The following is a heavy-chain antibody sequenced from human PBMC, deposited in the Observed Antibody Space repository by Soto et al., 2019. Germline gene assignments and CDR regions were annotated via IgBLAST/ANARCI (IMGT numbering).Heavy chain of an antibody. CDR3: ARQYYYGSGRQIDY. D-gene: IGHD3-10*01. CDR1: GGSISSSSLQ. J-gene: IGHJ4*02. CDR2: IFSSGGT. V-gene: IGHV4-39*01. Sequence: SETLSLTCTVSGGSISSSSLQWGWIRQPPGRGLDWVGSIFSSGGTYYNPSLKSRVTISVHTSNNQFSLKLSSVTAADTAVYYCARQYYYGSGRQIDYWGQGTLVTVSS.